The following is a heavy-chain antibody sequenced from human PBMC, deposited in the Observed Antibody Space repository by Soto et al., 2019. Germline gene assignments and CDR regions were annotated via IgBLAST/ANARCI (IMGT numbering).Heavy chain of an antibody. V-gene: IGHV3-9*01. D-gene: IGHD6-13*01. CDR2: ISWNSGSI. J-gene: IGHJ4*02. Sequence: EVQLVESGGGLVQPGRSLRLSCAASGFTFDDYAMHWVRQAPGKGLEWVSGISWNSGSIGYADSVKGRFTISRDNAKNSLYLQMNSLSAEDTALYYCARSLAAAGLFDYWGQGTLVTVSS. CDR3: ARSLAAAGLFDY. CDR1: GFTFDDYA.